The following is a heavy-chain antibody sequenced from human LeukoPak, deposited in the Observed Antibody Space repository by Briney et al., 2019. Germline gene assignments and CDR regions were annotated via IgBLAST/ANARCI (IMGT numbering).Heavy chain of an antibody. D-gene: IGHD2-8*01. J-gene: IGHJ5*02. CDR2: IYYSGST. Sequence: PSETLSLTCTVSGGSISSSSYYWGWIRQPPGKGLEWIGSIYYSGSTNYNPSLKSRVTMSVDTSKNQFSLKLSSVTAADTAVYYCARDQGEYCTNGVCGNWFDPWGQGTLVTVSS. V-gene: IGHV4-39*07. CDR3: ARDQGEYCTNGVCGNWFDP. CDR1: GGSISSSSYY.